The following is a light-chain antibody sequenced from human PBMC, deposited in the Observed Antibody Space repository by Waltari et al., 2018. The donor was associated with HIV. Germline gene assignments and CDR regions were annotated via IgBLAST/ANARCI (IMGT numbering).Light chain of an antibody. CDR1: RTISTY. V-gene: IGKV1-39*01. CDR2: GSS. J-gene: IGKJ2*01. CDR3: QQSFLSPYT. Sequence: DIRMTQSPSSLTASVGDRVTIICRASRTISTYLNWYQWKPGTAPKVLISGSSKLESGVPGGFGGGGSGSFFTLTISDLRFEDFVIYFCQQSFLSPYTFGRGTKLEL.